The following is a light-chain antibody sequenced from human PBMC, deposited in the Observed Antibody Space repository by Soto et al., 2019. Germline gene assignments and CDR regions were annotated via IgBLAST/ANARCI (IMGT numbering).Light chain of an antibody. J-gene: IGKJ5*01. CDR2: AAS. Sequence: DFQLTQSPSFLSASVGDRVTITCRASQGMSSYLAWYQQKPGKAPKLLIYAASTLQCGVPSRFSGSGSGTEFTLTISSLQPEDFATYYCQQLNDYPITFGQGTRLEIK. V-gene: IGKV1-9*01. CDR1: QGMSSY. CDR3: QQLNDYPIT.